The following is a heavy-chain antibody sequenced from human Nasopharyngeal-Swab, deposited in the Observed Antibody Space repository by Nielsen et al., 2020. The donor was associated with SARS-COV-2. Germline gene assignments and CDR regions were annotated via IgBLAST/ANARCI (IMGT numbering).Heavy chain of an antibody. CDR3: ARSGYDFWSGHFDY. Sequence: ASVKVSCKASGYTFTSYDINWVRQATGQGLEWMGWMNPNSGNTGYAQKFQGRVTMTRNTSISTAYMELSSLRSEDTAVYYCARSGYDFWSGHFDYWGQGTLVTVSS. D-gene: IGHD3-3*01. CDR2: MNPNSGNT. CDR1: GYTFTSYD. V-gene: IGHV1-8*01. J-gene: IGHJ4*02.